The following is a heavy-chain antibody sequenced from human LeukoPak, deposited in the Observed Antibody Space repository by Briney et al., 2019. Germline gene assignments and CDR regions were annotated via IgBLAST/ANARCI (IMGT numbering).Heavy chain of an antibody. CDR2: IDGSGGST. V-gene: IGHV3-23*01. CDR1: GFTFSNHA. CDR3: AKRVAEGSFDY. Sequence: SGGSMRLSCAASGFTFSNHALSWVRQTPRKGLEWVSFIDGSGGSTYYGDSVKGRFTVSRHNSKNTLYLQMNSLRGEDTAVYYCAKRVAEGSFDYWGLGTLVTVSS. J-gene: IGHJ4*02. D-gene: IGHD6-6*01.